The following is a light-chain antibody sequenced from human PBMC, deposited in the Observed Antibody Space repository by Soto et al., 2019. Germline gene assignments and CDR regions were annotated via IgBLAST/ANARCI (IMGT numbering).Light chain of an antibody. V-gene: IGLV1-51*01. CDR1: SSNIGGTS. CDR3: GSWDSSLSAYV. CDR2: DDN. Sequence: QSLMTQPPSVSAAPGQKVTISCSGSSSNIGGTSVSWYQQLPGTAPKLLIFDDNKRPSGIPDRFSGCKSGTSATLGITGFQTGDEADYYCGSWDSSLSAYVFGTGTKVTVL. J-gene: IGLJ1*01.